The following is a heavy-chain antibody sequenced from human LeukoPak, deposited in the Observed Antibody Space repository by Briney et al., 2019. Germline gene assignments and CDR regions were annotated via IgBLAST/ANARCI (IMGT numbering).Heavy chain of an antibody. V-gene: IGHV1-2*04. CDR1: GYTFTGYY. CDR3: ARDGLNYDFWSGYYYYYYGMDV. J-gene: IGHJ6*02. Sequence: ASVKVSCKASGYTFTGYYMHWVRQAPGQGLEWMGWINPNSGGTNYAQKFQGWVTMTRDTSISTAYMELSRLRSDDTAVYCCARDGLNYDFWSGYYYYYYGMDVWGQGTTVTVSS. CDR2: INPNSGGT. D-gene: IGHD3-3*01.